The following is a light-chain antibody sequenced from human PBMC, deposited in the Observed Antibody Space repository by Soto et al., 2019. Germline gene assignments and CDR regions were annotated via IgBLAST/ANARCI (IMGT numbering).Light chain of an antibody. CDR2: AAS. Sequence: DIQITQSPASLSASVGDRVTITCRASQSISSYLNWYQQKPGKAPKLLIYAASSLQSGVPSRFSGSGSGTDFTLTISSLQLEDFATYYCQRSYSTPATFGQGTKVDIK. J-gene: IGKJ1*01. CDR3: QRSYSTPAT. V-gene: IGKV1-39*01. CDR1: QSISSY.